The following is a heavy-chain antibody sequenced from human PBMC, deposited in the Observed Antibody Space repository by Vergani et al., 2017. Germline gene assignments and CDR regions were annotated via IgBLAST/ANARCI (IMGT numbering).Heavy chain of an antibody. J-gene: IGHJ4*02. CDR2: ISSNGGST. CDR1: GFTFSSYA. D-gene: IGHD3-22*01. V-gene: IGHV3-64*01. Sequence: EVQLVESGGGLVQPGWSLRLSCAASGFTFSSYAMHWVRQAPGKGLEYVSAISSNGGSTYYANSVKGRFTISRDNSKNTLYLQMGSLRAEDMAVYYCARRDYDSSGSGHWGQGTLVTVSS. CDR3: ARRDYDSSGSGH.